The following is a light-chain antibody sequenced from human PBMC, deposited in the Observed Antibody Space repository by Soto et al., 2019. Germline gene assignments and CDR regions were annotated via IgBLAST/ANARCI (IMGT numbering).Light chain of an antibody. Sequence: EIVLTQSQGTLSLSPGERATLSCRASQSVSSSHLAWYQQKLGQAPRLLIYGASSRATSIPDRFTASGSGTNFTLPTTRLETEVFAVYYGQQYGSSLTFGQGARLEI. CDR1: QSVSSSH. CDR2: GAS. V-gene: IGKV3-20*01. J-gene: IGKJ1*01. CDR3: QQYGSSLT.